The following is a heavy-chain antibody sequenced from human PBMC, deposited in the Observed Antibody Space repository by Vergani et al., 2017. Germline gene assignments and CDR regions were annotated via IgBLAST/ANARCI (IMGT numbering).Heavy chain of an antibody. CDR3: ARDALFTMVRGASYYFDY. J-gene: IGHJ4*02. Sequence: QLVQSGPEVKKPGTSVKVSCKASGFTFTSSAMQWVRQARGQRLEWMGWINAGNGNTKYSQKFQGRVTVTRDTSASTAYMELSSLRSEDTAVYYCARDALFTMVRGASYYFDYWGQGTLVTVSS. D-gene: IGHD3-10*01. CDR2: INAGNGNT. CDR1: GFTFTSSA. V-gene: IGHV1-3*01.